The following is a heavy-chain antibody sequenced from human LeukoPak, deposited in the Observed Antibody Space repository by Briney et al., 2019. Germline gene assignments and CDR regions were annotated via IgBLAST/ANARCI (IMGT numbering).Heavy chain of an antibody. Sequence: PGRSLRLSCAASGFTFSSYGMHWVRQAPGKGLEWEAVIWYDGSNKYYADSVKGRFTISRDNSKNTLYLQMNSLRPEDTAVYYCARDFKTSSSASFDYFDYWGQGTLVTVSS. V-gene: IGHV3-33*01. CDR2: IWYDGSNK. CDR1: GFTFSSYG. D-gene: IGHD6-6*01. CDR3: ARDFKTSSSASFDYFDY. J-gene: IGHJ4*02.